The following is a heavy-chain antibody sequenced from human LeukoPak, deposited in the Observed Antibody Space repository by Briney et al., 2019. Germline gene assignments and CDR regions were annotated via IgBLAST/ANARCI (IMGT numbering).Heavy chain of an antibody. D-gene: IGHD3-10*01. Sequence: PGGSLRLSCAASGFSFSVYWMHWVRQAPGKGPVWVSRIKTDGSITDYADFVKGRFTISRDNAKNTLYLQMNSLRAEDTAVYYCARDITPYYYMDVWGKGTTVTVSS. CDR2: IKTDGSIT. J-gene: IGHJ6*03. CDR3: ARDITPYYYMDV. V-gene: IGHV3-74*01. CDR1: GFSFSVYW.